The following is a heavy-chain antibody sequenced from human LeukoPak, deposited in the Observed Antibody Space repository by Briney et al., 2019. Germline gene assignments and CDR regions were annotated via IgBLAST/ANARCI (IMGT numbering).Heavy chain of an antibody. Sequence: SQTLSLTXTVSGGSISSGSYYWSWIRQPAGEGLEWIGRIYTSGSTNYNPSLKSRVTISVDTSKNQFSLKLSSVTAADTAVYYCARDRDAFDIWGQGAMVTVSS. CDR3: ARDRDAFDI. J-gene: IGHJ3*02. V-gene: IGHV4-61*02. CDR1: GGSISSGSYY. CDR2: IYTSGST.